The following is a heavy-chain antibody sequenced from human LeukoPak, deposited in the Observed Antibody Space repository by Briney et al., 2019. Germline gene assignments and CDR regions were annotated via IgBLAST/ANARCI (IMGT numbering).Heavy chain of an antibody. V-gene: IGHV4-39*01. J-gene: IGHJ4*02. Sequence: SETLSLTCTVSGGSISSSSYYWGWIRQPPGKGLEWIGSIYYSGSTYYNPSLKSRVTISVDTSKNQFSLKLSSVTAADTAVYYCARTYNWNYVRHFDYWGQGTLVTASS. D-gene: IGHD1-7*01. CDR3: ARTYNWNYVRHFDY. CDR2: IYYSGST. CDR1: GGSISSSSYY.